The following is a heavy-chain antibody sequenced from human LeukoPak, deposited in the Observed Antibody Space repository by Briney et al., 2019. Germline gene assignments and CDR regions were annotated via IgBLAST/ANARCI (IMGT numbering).Heavy chain of an antibody. CDR1: GGSISSYY. Sequence: SETLSLTCTVSGGSISSYYWSWIRQPPGKGLEWIGYIYYSGSTNYNPSLKSRVTISVDTSKNQFSLKLSSVTAADTAVYYCARGLNWGSIRGFDYWGQGTLVTVSS. V-gene: IGHV4-59*01. CDR2: IYYSGST. CDR3: ARGLNWGSIRGFDY. J-gene: IGHJ4*02. D-gene: IGHD7-27*01.